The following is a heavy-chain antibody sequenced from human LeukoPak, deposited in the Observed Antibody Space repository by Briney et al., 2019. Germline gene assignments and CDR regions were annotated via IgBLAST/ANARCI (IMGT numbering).Heavy chain of an antibody. Sequence: SVKVSCKASGGTFSSYAISWVRQAPGQGLEWMGGIIPIFGTANYAQKFQGRVTITADESTSTAYMELSSLRSEDTAVYYCARGGESYDILTGHTPWGRGTLVTVSS. CDR3: ARGGESYDILTGHTP. CDR1: GGTFSSYA. CDR2: IIPIFGTA. J-gene: IGHJ5*02. V-gene: IGHV1-69*01. D-gene: IGHD3-9*01.